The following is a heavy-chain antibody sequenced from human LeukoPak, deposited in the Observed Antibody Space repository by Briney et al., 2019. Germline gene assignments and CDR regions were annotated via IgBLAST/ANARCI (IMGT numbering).Heavy chain of an antibody. Sequence: SETLSLTCAIAGGSISNSYQWGWIRQPPGKGLEWIGSISYSGSTNYNPSLKSRVTMSVDTSKNQFSLKLNSVTAADTAVYSCANGQQDPDYYMDVWGKGTTVPVSS. D-gene: IGHD6-13*01. J-gene: IGHJ6*03. CDR3: ANGQQDPDYYMDV. CDR2: ISYSGST. CDR1: GGSISNSYQ. V-gene: IGHV4-39*01.